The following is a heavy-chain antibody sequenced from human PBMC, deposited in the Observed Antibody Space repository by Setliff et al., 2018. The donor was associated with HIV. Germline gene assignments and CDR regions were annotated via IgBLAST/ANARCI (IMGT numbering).Heavy chain of an antibody. D-gene: IGHD6-19*01. CDR1: AFTFSDYE. CDR3: VRDKTLAVAGLDVFDI. Sequence: PGGSLRLSCSASAFTFSDYEMNWVRQSPGKGLEWVSHISPSGTTIYYADSVKGRFSVSRNNAKNSLFLQMDSLRVEDTAIYYCVRDKTLAVAGLDVFDIWGQGTMVTV. V-gene: IGHV3-48*03. CDR2: ISPSGTTI. J-gene: IGHJ3*02.